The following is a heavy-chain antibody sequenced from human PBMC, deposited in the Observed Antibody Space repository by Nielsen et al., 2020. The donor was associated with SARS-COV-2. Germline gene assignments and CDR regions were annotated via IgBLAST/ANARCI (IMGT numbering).Heavy chain of an antibody. CDR1: GGSISRYY. J-gene: IGHJ3*02. CDR3: AREYSSSPGAFDI. D-gene: IGHD6-6*01. V-gene: IGHV4-59*01. Sequence: SETLSLNCTVSGGSISRYYWSWIRQPPGKGLEWIAYIYYSGATNYNPSLKSRVTISAETSKNQFSLKLRSVTAADTAVYYCAREYSSSPGAFDIWGQGTMVTVSS. CDR2: IYYSGAT.